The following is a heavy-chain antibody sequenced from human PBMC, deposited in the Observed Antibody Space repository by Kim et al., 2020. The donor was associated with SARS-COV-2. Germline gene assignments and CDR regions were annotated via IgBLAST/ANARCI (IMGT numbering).Heavy chain of an antibody. Sequence: NPSLKRRVTISVDTSKNQFSLKLSSVTAADTAVYYCARVVDTVYYYGMDVWGQGTTVTVSS. J-gene: IGHJ6*02. D-gene: IGHD5-18*01. V-gene: IGHV4-59*01. CDR3: ARVVDTVYYYGMDV.